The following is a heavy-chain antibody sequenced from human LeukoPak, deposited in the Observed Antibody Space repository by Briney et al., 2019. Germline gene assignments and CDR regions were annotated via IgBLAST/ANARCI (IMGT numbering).Heavy chain of an antibody. V-gene: IGHV3-30*09. CDR3: ARDLYGGNFFDY. CDR2: VSFDGSDQ. J-gene: IGHJ4*02. D-gene: IGHD4-23*01. Sequence: TGGSLRLSCAASGFTFSNYAVHWVRQAPGKGLEWVALVSFDGSDQIYADSVKGRFAISRDNSKNTLYLQMNSLRAEDTAVYYCARDLYGGNFFDYWGQGTLVTVSS. CDR1: GFTFSNYA.